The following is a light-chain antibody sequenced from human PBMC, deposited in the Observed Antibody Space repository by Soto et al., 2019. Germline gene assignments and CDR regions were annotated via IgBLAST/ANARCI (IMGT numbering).Light chain of an antibody. Sequence: EVVMRQSPATLSVSPGEGATLSCRASQGIGDTLAWYQHKPGQTPRLLIYDTSTRATGIPARFSGSGSGTDFTLTISSLQPEDFATYYCQQLHDYPITFGQGTRLEIK. CDR1: QGIGDT. J-gene: IGKJ5*01. CDR3: QQLHDYPIT. CDR2: DTS. V-gene: IGKV3-15*01.